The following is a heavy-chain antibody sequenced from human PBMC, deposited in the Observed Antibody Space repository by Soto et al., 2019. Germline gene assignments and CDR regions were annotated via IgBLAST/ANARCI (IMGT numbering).Heavy chain of an antibody. J-gene: IGHJ4*02. CDR1: GFFFEDYA. V-gene: IGHV3-9*01. D-gene: IGHD3-10*01. Sequence: ESGGGLVQPGRSLRLSCAASGFFFEDYAMHWVRQAPGKGLGWVSAISWNSGNIGYADSVKGRFTISRDNAKNSLYLQMNSLRTEDTAFYFCAKDMRSSQGGSYAAELWGQGTLVTVSS. CDR3: AKDMRSSQGGSYAAEL. CDR2: ISWNSGNI.